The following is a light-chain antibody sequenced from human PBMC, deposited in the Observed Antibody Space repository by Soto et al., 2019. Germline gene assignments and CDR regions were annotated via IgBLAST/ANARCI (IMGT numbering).Light chain of an antibody. V-gene: IGKV3-15*01. CDR2: GAS. CDR1: QSVSSN. J-gene: IGKJ2*01. Sequence: EIVMTQSPATLSVSPGERVTLSCRASQSVSSNLAWYQQKPGQAPRLLIYGASTRATGIPARFSGSGSGTEFTLTISSLQSEDFAVYYCQQYNKGYTFGQGTKLEIK. CDR3: QQYNKGYT.